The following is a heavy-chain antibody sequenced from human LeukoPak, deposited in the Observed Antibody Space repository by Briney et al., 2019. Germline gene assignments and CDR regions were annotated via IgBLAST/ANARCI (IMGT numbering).Heavy chain of an antibody. D-gene: IGHD4-11*01. Sequence: GGSLRLSCAASGFTFRGYGMSWVRQAPGKGLEWVSAIRGSGVTTYYADSVKGRFTISRDNSRTTLYLLMNSLRAEDTAVYYCAKDAAANVDYPYYFDYWGQGTLVTVSS. CDR3: AKDAAANVDYPYYFDY. J-gene: IGHJ4*02. CDR2: IRGSGVTT. V-gene: IGHV3-23*01. CDR1: GFTFRGYG.